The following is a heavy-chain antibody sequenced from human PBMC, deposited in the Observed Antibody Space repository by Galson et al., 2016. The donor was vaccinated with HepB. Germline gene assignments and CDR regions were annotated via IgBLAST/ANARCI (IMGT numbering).Heavy chain of an antibody. J-gene: IGHJ3*01. CDR3: ARGPPEGCGSGSFYLGAFHL. V-gene: IGHV4-30-4*01. CDR2: MYPSGNT. Sequence: TLSLTCAVSGDSISTNDYYWGWIRQPPGKALEWIGYMYPSGNTYYNLSLESRISISLDTSKTHLSLRVTSVTAADTAIYFCARGPPEGCGSGSFYLGAFHLWGQGTVVTVSS. D-gene: IGHD5-12*01. CDR1: GDSISTNDYY.